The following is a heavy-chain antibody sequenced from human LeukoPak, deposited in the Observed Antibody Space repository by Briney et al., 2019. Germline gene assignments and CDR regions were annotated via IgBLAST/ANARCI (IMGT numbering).Heavy chain of an antibody. Sequence: ASVKVSCKSSRNTFNGNYMHWVRQTPGQGLEWMGWINPDSGGTNYAQKFQDRVTMTRVTSIGTIYMSLRRLSSDDTAIYYCAGGSGYYFFDNWGQGTLLTV. CDR1: RNTFNGNY. CDR2: INPDSGGT. CDR3: AGGSGYYFFDN. V-gene: IGHV1-2*02. D-gene: IGHD6-25*01. J-gene: IGHJ4*02.